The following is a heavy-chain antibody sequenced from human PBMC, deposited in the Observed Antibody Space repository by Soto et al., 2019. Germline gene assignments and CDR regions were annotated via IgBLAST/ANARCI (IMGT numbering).Heavy chain of an antibody. CDR2: IYHSGST. V-gene: IGHV4-30-2*01. CDR1: GGSISSGGYS. Sequence: SETLSLTCAVSGGSISSGGYSWSWIRQPPGKGLEWIGYIYHSGSTYYNPSLKSRVTISVDRSKNQFSLKLSSVTAADTAVYYCARESRWFSARLFDYWGQGTLVTVSS. CDR3: ARESRWFSARLFDY. D-gene: IGHD3-10*01. J-gene: IGHJ4*02.